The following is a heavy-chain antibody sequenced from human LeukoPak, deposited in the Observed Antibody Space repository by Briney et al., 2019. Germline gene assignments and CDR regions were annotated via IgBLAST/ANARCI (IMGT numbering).Heavy chain of an antibody. V-gene: IGHV4-34*01. CDR3: ARLGGYCYHNFDY. J-gene: IGHJ4*02. D-gene: IGHD5-18*01. CDR2: INHSGST. CDR1: GGSFSGYY. Sequence: SETLSLTCAVYGGSFSGYYWSWIRQPPGKGLEWIGEINHSGSTNYNPSLKSRVTISVDTSKNQFSLKLSSVTAADTAVYYCARLGGYCYHNFDYWGQGTLVTVSS.